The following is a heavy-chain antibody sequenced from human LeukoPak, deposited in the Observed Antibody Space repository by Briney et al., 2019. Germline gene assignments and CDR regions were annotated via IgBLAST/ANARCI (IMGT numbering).Heavy chain of an antibody. V-gene: IGHV4-61*08. CDR3: ARYGWLDVWFDP. Sequence: SETLSLTCAVSGGSISSGGYSWSWIRQPPGKGLEWIGYIYYSGSTNYNPSLKSRVTISVDTSKNQFSLKLSSVTAADTAVYYCARYGWLDVWFDPWGQGTLVTVSS. J-gene: IGHJ5*02. CDR1: GGSISSGGYS. D-gene: IGHD2-8*02. CDR2: IYYSGST.